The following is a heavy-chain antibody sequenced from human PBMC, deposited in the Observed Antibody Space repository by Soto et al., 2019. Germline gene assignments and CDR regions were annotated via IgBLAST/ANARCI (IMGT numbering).Heavy chain of an antibody. J-gene: IGHJ4*02. V-gene: IGHV3-66*01. D-gene: IGHD5-18*01. CDR2: IYSGGST. CDR3: ARNIQLWGQYYFDY. CDR1: GFTVSSNY. Sequence: EVQLVESGGGLVQPGGSLRLSCAASGFTVSSNYMSWVRQAPGKGLEWVSVIYSGGSTYYADSVKGRFTISRDNSKNTMYIQMNSLRAEDTAVYYCARNIQLWGQYYFDYWGQGTLVTVSS.